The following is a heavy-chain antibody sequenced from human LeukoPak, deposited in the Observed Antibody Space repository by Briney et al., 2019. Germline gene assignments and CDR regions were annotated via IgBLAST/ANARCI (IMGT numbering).Heavy chain of an antibody. D-gene: IGHD3-22*01. V-gene: IGHV1-46*01. CDR2: INPSGGST. J-gene: IGHJ5*02. CDR3: ARDSIDSSGYYYTYH. CDR1: GYTFTSYY. Sequence: ASVNVSCKASGYTFTSYYMHWVRQAPGQGLEWMGIINPSGGSTSYAQKFQGRVTMTRDTSTSTVYMELSSLRSEDTAVYYCARDSIDSSGYYYTYHWGQGTLVTVSS.